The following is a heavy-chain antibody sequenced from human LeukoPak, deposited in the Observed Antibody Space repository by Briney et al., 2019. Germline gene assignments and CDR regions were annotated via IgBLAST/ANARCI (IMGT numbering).Heavy chain of an antibody. CDR3: ARSLSWSYFGVDV. J-gene: IGHJ6*02. CDR1: GFTFSNYA. CDR2: LSGSGSTI. D-gene: IGHD3-3*01. Sequence: QPGGSLRLSCAASGFTFSNYAMNWVRQAPGKGLEWVSYLSGSGSTIYYADSVKGRFTISRDNAKNSLYLQMNSLRGEDTAVYYCARSLSWSYFGVDVWGPGTTVTVSS. V-gene: IGHV3-48*03.